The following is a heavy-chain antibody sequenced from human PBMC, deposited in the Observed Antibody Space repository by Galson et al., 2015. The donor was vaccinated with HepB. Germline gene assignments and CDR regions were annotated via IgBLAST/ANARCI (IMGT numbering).Heavy chain of an antibody. CDR1: GFTFGDYA. V-gene: IGHV3-49*03. CDR3: TRGPKNGYDRYYFDY. CDR2: IRSKAYGGTT. Sequence: SLRLSCAASGFTFGDYAVSWFRQAPGKGLECIGFIRSKAYGGTTEYAASVKGRFTISRDDSNSIAYLQMNSLKTEDTAVYYCTRGPKNGYDRYYFDYWGQGALVTVSS. J-gene: IGHJ4*02. D-gene: IGHD5-12*01.